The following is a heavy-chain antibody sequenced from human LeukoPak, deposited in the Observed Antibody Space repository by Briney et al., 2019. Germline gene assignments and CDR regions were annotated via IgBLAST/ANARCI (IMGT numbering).Heavy chain of an antibody. CDR2: ICYSGST. Sequence: PSETLSLTCTVSGGSISSSSYCWGWIRQPPGKGLEWIGSICYSGSTYYNPSLKSRVTISVDTSRNQFSLKLSSVTAADTAVYYCARAATCSGVSCYLNYWGQGSLVTVSS. V-gene: IGHV4-39*01. J-gene: IGHJ4*02. CDR1: GGSISSSSYC. D-gene: IGHD2-15*01. CDR3: ARAATCSGVSCYLNY.